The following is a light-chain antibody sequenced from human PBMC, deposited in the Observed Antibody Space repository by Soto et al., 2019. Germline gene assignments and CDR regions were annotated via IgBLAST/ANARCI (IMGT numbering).Light chain of an antibody. CDR2: DVS. V-gene: IGLV2-14*03. Sequence: QSVLTQPASVSGSPGQSITIYCTGTSSDVGNYNYVSWYQHHPGKAPKLMIYDVSNRPSGVSNRFSGPKSGNTASLTISGLQAEDEADYYCSSYTSSSTPCVFGTGTKVTVL. CDR3: SSYTSSSTPCV. J-gene: IGLJ1*01. CDR1: SSDVGNYNY.